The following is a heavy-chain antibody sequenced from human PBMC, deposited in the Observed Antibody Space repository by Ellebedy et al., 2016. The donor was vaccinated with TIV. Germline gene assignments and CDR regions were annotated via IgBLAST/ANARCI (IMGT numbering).Heavy chain of an antibody. J-gene: IGHJ4*02. D-gene: IGHD3-22*01. V-gene: IGHV3-23*01. CDR3: SKGRGGGSDSSAPRYYFDY. CDR2: NSNTGSRT. CDR1: GFTFSSYA. Sequence: GESLKISCAASGFTFSSYAMSWVRQAPGKGQEWVSTNSNTGSRTYYADSVEGRFIISRDNSKKTLYLQMNSLRAEDTAVYYCSKGRGGGSDSSAPRYYFDYWGLGTLVTVSS.